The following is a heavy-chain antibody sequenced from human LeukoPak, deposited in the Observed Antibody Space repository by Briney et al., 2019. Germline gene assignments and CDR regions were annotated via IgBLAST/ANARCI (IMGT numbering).Heavy chain of an antibody. V-gene: IGHV1-46*01. Sequence: ASVKVSCKASGYTFTSYYMHWVRQAPGQGLEWMGIINPSGGSTSYAQKFQGRVTMTRDTSTSTVYMELSSLRSEDTAVYYCARVDYYYDSSGYYSYWYFDLWGRGTLVTVSS. CDR2: INPSGGST. D-gene: IGHD3-22*01. CDR1: GYTFTSYY. J-gene: IGHJ2*01. CDR3: ARVDYYYDSSGYYSYWYFDL.